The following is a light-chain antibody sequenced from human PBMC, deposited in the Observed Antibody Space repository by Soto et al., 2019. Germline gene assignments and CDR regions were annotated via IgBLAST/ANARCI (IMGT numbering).Light chain of an antibody. CDR1: QSVSSSY. J-gene: IGKJ1*01. CDR3: QQYGSSPRT. CDR2: GAS. Sequence: EIVLTQSPGTLSLSPGERATLSCRASQSVSSSYLAWYQQKPGQAPRLLIYGASSRATGIPDRFSGSGSGTDFTLTSSRLEAEDFAVYYCQQYGSSPRTFGQGTTVEIK. V-gene: IGKV3-20*01.